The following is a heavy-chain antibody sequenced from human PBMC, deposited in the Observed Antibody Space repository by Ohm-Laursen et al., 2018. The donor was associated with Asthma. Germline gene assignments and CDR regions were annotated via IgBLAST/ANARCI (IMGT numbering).Heavy chain of an antibody. CDR2: LKSDGTET. CDR1: GFTFSRYW. J-gene: IGHJ3*01. D-gene: IGHD7-27*01. V-gene: IGHV3-74*01. CDR3: VREDNWGPDL. Sequence: SLRLSCAASGFTFSRYWMHWVRQAPGMGLVWVSRLKSDGTETTYADSVKGRFTISRDNAKNTLYLQMNSLRAEDMALYYCVREDNWGPDLWGQGTMVTVSS.